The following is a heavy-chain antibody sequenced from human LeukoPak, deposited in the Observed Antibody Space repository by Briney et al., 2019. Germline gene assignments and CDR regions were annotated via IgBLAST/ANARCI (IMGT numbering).Heavy chain of an antibody. CDR3: ARGGYSHPLVYYMDV. V-gene: IGHV3-53*01. D-gene: IGHD5-18*01. J-gene: IGHJ6*03. CDR2: IYSGVST. Sequence: PRGSLRLSCAASGFTLSSDYMSSGRQAPGKGRGWGSVIYSGVSTYYADSVKGRFTISRDKSKNTLYLQMNSLRAEDTAVYYCARGGYSHPLVYYMDVWGKGTTVTVSS. CDR1: GFTLSSDY.